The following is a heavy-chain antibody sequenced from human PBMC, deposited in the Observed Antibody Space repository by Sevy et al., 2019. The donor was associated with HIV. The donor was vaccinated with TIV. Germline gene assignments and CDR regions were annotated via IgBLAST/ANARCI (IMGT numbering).Heavy chain of an antibody. J-gene: IGHJ4*02. CDR2: ISYDGSNK. CDR1: GFTFSSYA. D-gene: IGHD3-16*01. Sequence: GGSPRLSCAASGFTFSSYAMHWVRQAPGKGLEWVAVISYDGSNKYYADSVKGRFTISRDNSKNTLYLQMNSLRAEDTAVYYCARDFMITFGGVTFDYWGQGTLVTVSS. V-gene: IGHV3-30-3*01. CDR3: ARDFMITFGGVTFDY.